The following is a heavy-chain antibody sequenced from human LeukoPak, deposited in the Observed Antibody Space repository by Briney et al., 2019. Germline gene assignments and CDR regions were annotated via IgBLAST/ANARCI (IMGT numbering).Heavy chain of an antibody. CDR2: IYHSGST. J-gene: IGHJ4*02. CDR3: ARGGGYASPIGY. V-gene: IGHV4-59*01. D-gene: IGHD5-12*01. CDR1: GVSISTYY. Sequence: SETLYLTCTVSGVSISTYYWSWIRQPPGKGLEWIGYIYHSGSTNYNPSLKSRVTISVDTAKNQFSLTLRSVTAADTAVYYCARGGGYASPIGYWGQGALVTVSS.